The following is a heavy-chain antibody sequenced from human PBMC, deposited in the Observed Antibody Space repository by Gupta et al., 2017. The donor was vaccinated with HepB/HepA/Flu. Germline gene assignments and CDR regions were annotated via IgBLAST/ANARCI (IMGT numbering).Heavy chain of an antibody. V-gene: IGHV3-64*02. J-gene: IGHJ4*02. Sequence: EVQLVESGEGLVQPGGSLRLSCAASGFTFSSYAMHWVRQAPGKGLEYVSAISSNGGSTYYADSVKGRFTISRDNSKNTLYLQMGSLRAEDMAVYDCARGGNDCTSTSCYLRYWGQGTLVTVSS. CDR1: GFTFSSYA. D-gene: IGHD2-2*01. CDR2: ISSNGGST. CDR3: ARGGNDCTSTSCYLRY.